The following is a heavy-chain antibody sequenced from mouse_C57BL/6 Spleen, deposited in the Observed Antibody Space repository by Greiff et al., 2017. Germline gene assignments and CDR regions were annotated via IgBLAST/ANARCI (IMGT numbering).Heavy chain of an antibody. CDR2: INYDGSST. J-gene: IGHJ2*01. CDR3: AIYYEGYFDY. Sequence: EVKLVESEGGLVQPGSSMKLSCTASGFTFSDYYMAWVRQVPEKGLEWVANINYDGSSTYYLDSLKSRFIISRDNAKNILYLQMSSLKSEDTATYYCAIYYEGYFDYWGQGTTLTVSS. CDR1: GFTFSDYY. D-gene: IGHD2-4*01. V-gene: IGHV5-16*01.